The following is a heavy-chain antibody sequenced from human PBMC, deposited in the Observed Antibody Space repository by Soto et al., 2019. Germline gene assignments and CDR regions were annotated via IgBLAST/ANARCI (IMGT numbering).Heavy chain of an antibody. CDR3: AREEQQLSPYFDY. J-gene: IGHJ4*02. CDR1: GGSFSGYY. Sequence: PSETLSLTCAVYGGSFSGYYWSWIRQPPGKGLEWIGEINHSGSTNYNPSLKSRVTISVDTSKNQFSLKLSSVTAADTAVYYCAREEQQLSPYFDYWGQGTLVTVSS. CDR2: INHSGST. V-gene: IGHV4-34*01. D-gene: IGHD6-13*01.